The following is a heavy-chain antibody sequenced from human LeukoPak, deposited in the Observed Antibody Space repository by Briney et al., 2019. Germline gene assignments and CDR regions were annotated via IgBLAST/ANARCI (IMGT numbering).Heavy chain of an antibody. V-gene: IGHV4-59*01. CDR2: IYNSGST. CDR1: GGSISTYY. J-gene: IGHJ4*02. D-gene: IGHD3-10*01. Sequence: PSETLSLTCTVSGGSISTYYWSWIWQPPGKGLEWTGYIYNSGSTNYNPSLKSRVTISVDTSKNQFSLKLSSVTAADSAVYYCARGGPYDSGTFYFDYWGQGTLVTVSS. CDR3: ARGGPYDSGTFYFDY.